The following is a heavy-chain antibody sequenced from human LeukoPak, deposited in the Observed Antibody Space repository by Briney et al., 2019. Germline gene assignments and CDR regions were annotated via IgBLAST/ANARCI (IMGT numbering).Heavy chain of an antibody. CDR1: GFTFRSYA. V-gene: IGHV3-30*04. D-gene: IGHD4-17*01. J-gene: IGHJ4*02. CDR2: ISYDGSYK. Sequence: GGSLRLSCAASGFTFRSYAMHWVRQAPGKGLEWVAVISYDGSYKSYADSVKGRFTISRDNSKNTLYVQMNSLRAEDTAVYYCARTGLTYLTTVTTWFAYWGQGTLVTVSS. CDR3: ARTGLTYLTTVTTWFAY.